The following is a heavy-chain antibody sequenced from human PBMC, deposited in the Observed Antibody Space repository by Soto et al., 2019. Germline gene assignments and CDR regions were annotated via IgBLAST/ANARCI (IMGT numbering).Heavy chain of an antibody. Sequence: SLRLSCTSSVCTFGDYAMSCVRQSPGKWLEWVGFIRSKAYGGTTEYAASVKGRFTISRDDSKSIAYLQMNSLKTEDTAVYYCTRVSVVKWMVSDSEFEDWGQGTLVTVSS. V-gene: IGHV3-49*04. CDR1: VCTFGDYA. CDR3: TRVSVVKWMVSDSEFED. D-gene: IGHD6-19*01. J-gene: IGHJ4*02. CDR2: IRSKAYGGTT.